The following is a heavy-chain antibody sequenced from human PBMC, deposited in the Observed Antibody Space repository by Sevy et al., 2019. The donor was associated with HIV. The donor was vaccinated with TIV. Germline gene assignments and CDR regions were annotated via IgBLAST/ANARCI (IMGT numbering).Heavy chain of an antibody. D-gene: IGHD4-17*01. V-gene: IGHV3-48*03. Sequence: GGSLRLSCAASGFTFSSYEMNWVRQAPGKGLEWVSYISSSGSTIYYADSVKGRFTISRDNAKNSLYLQMNSLRAEDTAVYYCARDPTTRGTVTEYYFYYWGQGTLVTVSS. CDR3: ARDPTTRGTVTEYYFYY. CDR1: GFTFSSYE. CDR2: ISSSGSTI. J-gene: IGHJ4*02.